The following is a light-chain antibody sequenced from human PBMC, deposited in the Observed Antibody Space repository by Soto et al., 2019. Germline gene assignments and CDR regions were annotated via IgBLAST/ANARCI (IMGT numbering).Light chain of an antibody. Sequence: QAVLTQPPSASGTPGRRVTISCSGSSSNIGSNYVYWYQHLPGTAPKLLIYRNNQRPSGVPDRFSGSKSGTSASLAISGLRSEDESDYYCASWDDGLTGPVFGGGTQLTVL. CDR1: SSNIGSNY. V-gene: IGLV1-47*01. CDR2: RNN. J-gene: IGLJ3*02. CDR3: ASWDDGLTGPV.